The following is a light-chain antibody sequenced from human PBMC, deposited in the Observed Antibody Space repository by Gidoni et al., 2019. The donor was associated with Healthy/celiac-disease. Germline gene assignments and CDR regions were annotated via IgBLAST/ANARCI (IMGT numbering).Light chain of an antibody. J-gene: IGKJ5*01. V-gene: IGKV3-15*01. CDR2: GAS. CDR3: QQYNNWPIT. Sequence: EIVMTQSPATLSVSPGERATLSCRASQSVSSNLAWYQQKPCQAPRPLIYGASTRATGIPARFSGSGSGTEFTLTISSLQSEDFAVYYCQQYNNWPITFGQGTRLEIK. CDR1: QSVSSN.